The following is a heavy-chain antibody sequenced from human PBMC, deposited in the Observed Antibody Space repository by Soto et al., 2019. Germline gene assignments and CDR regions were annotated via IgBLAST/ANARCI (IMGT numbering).Heavy chain of an antibody. V-gene: IGHV3-23*01. CDR1: GFTFSSYA. D-gene: IGHD5-18*01. Sequence: EVQLLESGGGLVQPGGSLRLSCAASGFTFSSYAMSWVRQAPGKGLEWASGISGSGGSTYYADSVKGRFTISRDNSKNTLYLQTNSLRAEDTAVYYCAKERGYNYGYDAMDVWGQGTTVTVSS. CDR3: AKERGYNYGYDAMDV. CDR2: ISGSGGST. J-gene: IGHJ6*02.